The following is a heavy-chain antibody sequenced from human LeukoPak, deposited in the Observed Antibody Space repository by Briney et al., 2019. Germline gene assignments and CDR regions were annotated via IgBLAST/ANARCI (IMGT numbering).Heavy chain of an antibody. D-gene: IGHD6-19*01. CDR3: ARYNIAVAGFDY. CDR1: GLIFSTYT. Sequence: GGSLRLSCAASGLIFSTYTMSWVRQAPGKGLEWVSTVGGSASGTFYADSVKGRFTISRDNAKNTLYLQMNSLRAEDTAVYYCARYNIAVAGFDYWGQGTLVTVSS. J-gene: IGHJ4*02. CDR2: VGGSASGT. V-gene: IGHV3-23*01.